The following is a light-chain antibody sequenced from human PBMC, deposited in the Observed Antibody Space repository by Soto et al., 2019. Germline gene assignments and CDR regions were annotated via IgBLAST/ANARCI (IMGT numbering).Light chain of an antibody. CDR3: QQRSDWPLT. CDR1: QSVNTF. J-gene: IGKJ4*01. CDR2: DAS. V-gene: IGKV3-11*01. Sequence: EIVLTQSPATLSLSPGERATLSCRSSQSVNTFIAWYQQKPGQPPRLLIYDASNRATGVPARFSGSGSGTDFTLTVSSLEPEDFAVYFCQQRSDWPLTFGGGTKLEIK.